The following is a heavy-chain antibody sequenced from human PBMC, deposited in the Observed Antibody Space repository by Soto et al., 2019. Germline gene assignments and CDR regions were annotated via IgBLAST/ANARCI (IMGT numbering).Heavy chain of an antibody. CDR3: ARKKYTPNNVFDI. Sequence: GSSVKVSCKASGYTFTGYYMHWVRQAPGQGLEWMGWINPNSGGTNYAQKFQGWVTMTRDTSISTAYMELSRLRSDDTAVYYCARKKYTPNNVFDIGAQGKMLPFPS. J-gene: IGHJ3*02. CDR2: INPNSGGT. V-gene: IGHV1-2*04. CDR1: GYTFTGYY. D-gene: IGHD1-1*01.